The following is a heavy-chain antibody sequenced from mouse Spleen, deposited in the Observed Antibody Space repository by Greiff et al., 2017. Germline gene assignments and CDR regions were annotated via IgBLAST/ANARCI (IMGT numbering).Heavy chain of an antibody. J-gene: IGHJ1*01. CDR2: ISSGGGNT. Sequence: EVKLMESGGGLVKLGGSLKLSCAASGFTFSSYAMSWVRQTPEKRLEWVATISSGGGNTYYPDSVKGRFTISRDNAKNTLYLQMSSLKSEDTAMYYCARHSYGSSRYFDVWGAGTTVTVSS. V-gene: IGHV5-9*04. CDR1: GFTFSSYA. D-gene: IGHD1-1*01. CDR3: ARHSYGSSRYFDV.